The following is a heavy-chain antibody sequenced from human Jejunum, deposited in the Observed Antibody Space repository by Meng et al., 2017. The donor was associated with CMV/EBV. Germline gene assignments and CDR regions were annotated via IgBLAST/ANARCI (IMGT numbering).Heavy chain of an antibody. J-gene: IGHJ4*02. V-gene: IGHV3-21*01. D-gene: IGHD5-18*01. CDR2: ISTTSSYI. CDR1: GFSFSIYS. CDR3: ATDRMDTSARRGFFDY. Sequence: GFSFSIYSMNCVRQAPGKGLEWVSSISTTSSYISYADSVKGRFTISRDNAKNSLYLQMNSLRSEDTAIYYCATDRMDTSARRGFFDYWGQGTLVTVSS.